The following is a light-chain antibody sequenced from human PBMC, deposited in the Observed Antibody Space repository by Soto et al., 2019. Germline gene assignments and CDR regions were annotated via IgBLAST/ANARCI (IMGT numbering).Light chain of an antibody. CDR1: QSVSSY. CDR3: QQRSNWPVT. CDR2: DAS. Sequence: EIVLTQSPATLSLSPGEGATLSCRASQSVSSYLAWYQQKPGQAPRLLIYDASNRATGIPARFSGSGSGTDFTLIISTLEPEDFAVYYCQQRSNWPVTFGLGTKVEV. J-gene: IGKJ1*01. V-gene: IGKV3-11*01.